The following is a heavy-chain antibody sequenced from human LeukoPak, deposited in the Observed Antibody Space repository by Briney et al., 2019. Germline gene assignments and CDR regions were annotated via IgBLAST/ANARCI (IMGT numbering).Heavy chain of an antibody. J-gene: IGHJ4*02. CDR1: GFTFDDYA. V-gene: IGHV3-9*01. CDR3: AKDGEVSCSSTSCYAYYDY. Sequence: PGRSLRLSCAASGFTFDDYAMHWVRQAPGKGLEWVSGISWNSGSIGYADSVKGRFTISRDNAKNSLYLQMNSLRAEDTALYYCAKDGEVSCSSTSCYAYYDYWGQGTLVTVSS. CDR2: ISWNSGSI. D-gene: IGHD2-2*01.